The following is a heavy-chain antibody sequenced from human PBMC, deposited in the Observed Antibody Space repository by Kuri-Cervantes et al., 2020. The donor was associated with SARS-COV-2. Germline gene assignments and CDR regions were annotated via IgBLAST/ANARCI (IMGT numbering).Heavy chain of an antibody. D-gene: IGHD1-26*01. CDR2: MNPNSGNT. V-gene: IGHV1-8*02. CDR3: ATTFAFLMGATYDY. Sequence: ASVKVSCKASGYTFTNYDVNWVRQATGQGLEWMGWMNPNSGNTGYAQKFQGGVTMTEDTSTDTAYMELSSLRSEDTAVYYCATTFAFLMGATYDYWGQGTLVTVSS. CDR1: GYTFTNYD. J-gene: IGHJ4*02.